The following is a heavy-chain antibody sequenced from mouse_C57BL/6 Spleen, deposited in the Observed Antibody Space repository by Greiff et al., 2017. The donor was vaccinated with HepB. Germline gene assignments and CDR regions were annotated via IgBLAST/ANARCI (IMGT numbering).Heavy chain of an antibody. Sequence: VKLMESGAELVRPGASVKLSCKASGYTFTDYYINWVKQRPGQGLEWIARIYPGSGNTYYNEKFKGKATLTAEKSSSTAYMQLSSLTSEDSAVYFCARDATVVADYYFDYWGQGTTLTVSS. CDR2: IYPGSGNT. J-gene: IGHJ2*01. V-gene: IGHV1-76*01. CDR3: ARDATVVADYYFDY. CDR1: GYTFTDYY. D-gene: IGHD1-1*01.